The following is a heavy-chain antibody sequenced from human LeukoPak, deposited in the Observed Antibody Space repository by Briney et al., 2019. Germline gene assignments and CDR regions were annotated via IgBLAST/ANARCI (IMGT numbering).Heavy chain of an antibody. CDR1: GFTFDDYA. CDR2: ISWNSGSI. V-gene: IGHV3-9*01. CDR3: AKGGYYDSSGYYSFDY. J-gene: IGHJ4*02. Sequence: GGSLRLSCAASGFTFDDYAMHWVRQAPGKGLEWVSGISWNSGSIGYAGSVKGRFTISRDNAKNSLYLQMNSLRAEDTALYYCAKGGYYDSSGYYSFDYWGQGTLVTVSS. D-gene: IGHD3-22*01.